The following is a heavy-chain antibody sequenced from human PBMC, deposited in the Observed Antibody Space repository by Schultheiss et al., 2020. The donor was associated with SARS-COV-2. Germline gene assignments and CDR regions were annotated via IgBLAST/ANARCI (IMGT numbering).Heavy chain of an antibody. CDR3: ARRRSDGNWYLDT. V-gene: IGHV4-59*01. CDR2: IYYTET. Sequence: GSLRLSCTASGVSLSDYSMNWVRQAPGKGLEWIGYIYYTETDYNPSLKSRVIISVDTSKNQISLNLSSVTAADTAVYYCARRRSDGNWYLDTWGQGTLVTVSS. D-gene: IGHD4-23*01. CDR1: GVSLSDYS. J-gene: IGHJ4*02.